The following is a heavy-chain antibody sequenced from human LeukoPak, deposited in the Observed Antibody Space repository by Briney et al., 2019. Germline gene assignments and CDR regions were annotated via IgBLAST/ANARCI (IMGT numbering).Heavy chain of an antibody. CDR2: ISSSGSTI. Sequence: GGSLRLSCAASGFTFSDYYMSWIRQAPGKGLEWVSYISSSGSTIYCADSVKGRFTIFRDNAKNSLYLQMNSLRAEDTAVYYCARDTEFCSSTSCSKALDYWGQGTLVTVSS. D-gene: IGHD2-2*01. V-gene: IGHV3-11*01. CDR3: ARDTEFCSSTSCSKALDY. CDR1: GFTFSDYY. J-gene: IGHJ4*02.